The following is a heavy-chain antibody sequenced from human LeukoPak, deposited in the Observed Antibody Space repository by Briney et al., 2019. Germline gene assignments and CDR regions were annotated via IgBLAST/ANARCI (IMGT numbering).Heavy chain of an antibody. CDR3: ARQEWNYEAKDFDY. Sequence: SETLSLTCTVSGYSISSGYYWGWIRQPPGKGLEWIGSIYHSGSTYYNPSLKSRVTISVDTSKNQFSLKLSSVTAADTAVYYCARQEWNYEAKDFDYRGQGTLVTVSS. CDR2: IYHSGST. CDR1: GYSISSGYY. J-gene: IGHJ4*02. D-gene: IGHD1-7*01. V-gene: IGHV4-38-2*02.